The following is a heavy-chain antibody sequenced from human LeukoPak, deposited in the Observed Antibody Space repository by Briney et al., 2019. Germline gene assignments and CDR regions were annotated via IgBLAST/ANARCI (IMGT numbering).Heavy chain of an antibody. CDR3: AREFGDLLVYYYYYYMDV. D-gene: IGHD3-10*01. CDR2: INQDGSEK. V-gene: IGHV3-7*01. Sequence: PGGSLRLSCAASGFTFGSFWMTWVRQAPGKGLEWVANINQDGSEKYYVDSVKGRFTISRDNAKNSLYLQMNSLRAEDTAVYYCAREFGDLLVYYYYYYMDVWGKGTTVTISS. J-gene: IGHJ6*03. CDR1: GFTFGSFW.